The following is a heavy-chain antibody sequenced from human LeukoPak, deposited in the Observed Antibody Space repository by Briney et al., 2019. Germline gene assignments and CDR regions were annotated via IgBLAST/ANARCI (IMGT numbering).Heavy chain of an antibody. CDR1: GFTFSSYS. Sequence: GGSLRLSCAASGFTFSSYSMNWVRQAPGKGLEWVSYISSSSSTIYYADSVKGRFTISRDNAKNSLYLQMNSLRAEDTAAYYCARVPAQYSSSSGWFDPWGQGTLVTVSS. CDR3: ARVPAQYSSSSGWFDP. D-gene: IGHD6-6*01. CDR2: ISSSSSTI. V-gene: IGHV3-48*01. J-gene: IGHJ5*02.